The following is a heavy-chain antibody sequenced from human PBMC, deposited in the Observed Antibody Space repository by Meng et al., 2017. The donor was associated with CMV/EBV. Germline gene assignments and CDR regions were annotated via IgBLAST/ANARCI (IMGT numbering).Heavy chain of an antibody. CDR1: GYTFTHSS. J-gene: IGHJ4*02. CDR2: INPSGGST. V-gene: IGHV1-46*01. CDR3: ARDRYFDY. Sequence: SVSLSCSASGYTFTHSSVHWLRQPPGPELGWISIINPSGGSTSYAPKFQGRVTMTRDTSTSTVYMELSNLSSEDTAVYYCARDRYFDYWGQGTLVTVSS.